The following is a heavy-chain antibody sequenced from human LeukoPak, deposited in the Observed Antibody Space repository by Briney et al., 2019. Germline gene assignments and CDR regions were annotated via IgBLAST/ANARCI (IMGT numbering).Heavy chain of an antibody. CDR3: ARRLDYSGSGTFPFDP. Sequence: SETLSLTCTVSGGSIRSGDYYWSWIRQPPGKGLEWIGYIYYSGSAYYTPSLKSRVTLSVDTSKNQFSLELSSVTAADAAVYYCARRLDYSGSGTFPFDPWGQGTLVTVSP. D-gene: IGHD3-10*01. CDR1: GGSIRSGDYY. CDR2: IYYSGSA. V-gene: IGHV4-30-4*01. J-gene: IGHJ5*02.